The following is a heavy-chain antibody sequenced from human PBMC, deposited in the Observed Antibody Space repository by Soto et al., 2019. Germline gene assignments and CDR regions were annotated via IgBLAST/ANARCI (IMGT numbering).Heavy chain of an antibody. CDR2: MNPNSGNT. Sequence: QVQLVQSGAEVKKPGASVKVSCKASGYTFTSYDINWVRQATGQGLEWMGWMNPNSGNTGYAQKFHGRATMTMNTSTSTFYMERSSLRSEDTAVYYCARGPRSVIVATIGSGGYYFDYLGQGTLVTVSS. D-gene: IGHD5-12*01. CDR3: ARGPRSVIVATIGSGGYYFDY. V-gene: IGHV1-8*01. J-gene: IGHJ4*02. CDR1: GYTFTSYD.